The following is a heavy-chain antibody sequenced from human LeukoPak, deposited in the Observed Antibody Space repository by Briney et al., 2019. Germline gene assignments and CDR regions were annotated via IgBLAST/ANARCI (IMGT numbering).Heavy chain of an antibody. D-gene: IGHD5-18*01. V-gene: IGHV3-15*01. J-gene: IGHJ4*02. CDR3: TTDPVRGYSYGYRPQGY. CDR1: GFTFSNAW. CDR2: IKSKTDGGTT. Sequence: PGGSLRLSCAASGFTFSNAWMSWVRQAPGKGLEWVGRIKSKTDGGTTDYAAPVKGRFTISRDDSKNTLYLQMNSLKTEDTAVYYCTTDPVRGYSYGYRPQGYWGQGTLVTVSS.